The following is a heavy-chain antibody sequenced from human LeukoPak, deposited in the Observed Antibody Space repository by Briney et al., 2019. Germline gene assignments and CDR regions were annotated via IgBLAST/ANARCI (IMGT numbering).Heavy chain of an antibody. J-gene: IGHJ5*02. CDR1: GFTFSSYA. Sequence: GGSLRLSCAASGFTFSSYAMSWVRQAPGKGLEWVSAISGSGGSTYYADSVKGRFTISRDNSKNTLYLQMNSPRAEHTAVYYCAKDPLYTMKINWFDPWGQGTLVTVSS. CDR3: AKDPLYTMKINWFDP. V-gene: IGHV3-23*01. D-gene: IGHD3-22*01. CDR2: ISGSGGST.